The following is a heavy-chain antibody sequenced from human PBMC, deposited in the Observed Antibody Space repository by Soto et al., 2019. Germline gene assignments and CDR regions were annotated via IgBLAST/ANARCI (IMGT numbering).Heavy chain of an antibody. CDR2: ISCCGGST. CDR3: AKADGEQWLIPHLDN. J-gene: IGHJ4*02. CDR1: GFNFKKFA. Sequence: EVHLLESGGGVVQPGGSLRLSCEASGFNFKKFAMGWVRQAPGEGLEGVSGISCCGGSTSYADSVKGRFTLARDDSKNTLSLHLNSLRFEDTARYFCAKADGEQWLIPHLDNWGQGTLVTVS. V-gene: IGHV3-23*01. D-gene: IGHD6-19*01.